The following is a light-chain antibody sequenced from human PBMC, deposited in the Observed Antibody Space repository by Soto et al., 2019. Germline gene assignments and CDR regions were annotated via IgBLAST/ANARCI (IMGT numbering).Light chain of an antibody. Sequence: ENVLTQSPGTLSLSPGERATLSCRASQSFSSSYLAWYQQKPGQAPRLLIYGASSRATGIPDRFSGSGSGTDFTLTISGLQSEDFALYFCQQYNSWPFSFGPGTRLEI. J-gene: IGKJ5*01. CDR3: QQYNSWPFS. CDR2: GAS. V-gene: IGKV3-20*01. CDR1: QSFSSSY.